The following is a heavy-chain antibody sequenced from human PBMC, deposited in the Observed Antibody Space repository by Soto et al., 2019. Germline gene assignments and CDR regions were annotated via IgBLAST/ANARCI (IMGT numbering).Heavy chain of an antibody. J-gene: IGHJ4*02. Sequence: EVQLLESGGGLVQPGGSLRLSCAASGFTFSNYAVTWVRQAPGKGLEWVSTMSGSGGCTYYADSVKGRFTISRDNSKNTLYLQMNSLRAEDTAVYYCAKDHGSSWYEIDYWGQGTLVTVSS. V-gene: IGHV3-23*01. CDR3: AKDHGSSWYEIDY. D-gene: IGHD6-13*01. CDR1: GFTFSNYA. CDR2: MSGSGGCT.